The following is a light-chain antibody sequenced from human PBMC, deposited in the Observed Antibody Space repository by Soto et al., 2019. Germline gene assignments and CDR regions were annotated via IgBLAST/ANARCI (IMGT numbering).Light chain of an antibody. V-gene: IGKV1D-12*01. CDR3: QQANTFPHT. Sequence: DIQMTQSPSSVSASVGDSVTITCRASEGISKWLVWYQQKPGKAPKLLIYGASTWQSGVPPRFSGSGSGTDFTLTINSLQPDDFATYYCQQANTFPHTFGQGTKLQIK. CDR1: EGISKW. J-gene: IGKJ2*01. CDR2: GAS.